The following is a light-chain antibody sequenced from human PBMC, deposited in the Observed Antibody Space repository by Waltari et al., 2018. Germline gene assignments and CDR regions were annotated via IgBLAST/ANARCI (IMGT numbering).Light chain of an antibody. CDR3: QQYFSGHT. V-gene: IGKV4-1*01. CDR1: QSVFYSSNNKNY. CDR2: WAS. Sequence: DIVMTQSPDSLAVSLGERATINCKSSQSVFYSSNNKNYLGWYQQKPVQPHELLLYWASTREPGVPDRFSGSGSVTNFTLTINSLQAEDVAVYFCQQYFSGHTFGQGTKLEIK. J-gene: IGKJ2*01.